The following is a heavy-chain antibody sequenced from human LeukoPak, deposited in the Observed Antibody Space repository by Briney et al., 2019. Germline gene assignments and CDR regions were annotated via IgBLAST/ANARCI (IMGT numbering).Heavy chain of an antibody. V-gene: IGHV3-7*01. D-gene: IGHD3-3*01. Sequence: PGGSLRLSCASSGFTFSSYWMSWVRQAPGKVLEWVANIKQDGSEKYYVDSVKGRFTISRDNAKNSLYLQMNSLRAEDTAVYYCARASGGITIFGVVSYWGQGTLVTVSS. CDR1: GFTFSSYW. CDR2: IKQDGSEK. CDR3: ARASGGITIFGVVSY. J-gene: IGHJ4*02.